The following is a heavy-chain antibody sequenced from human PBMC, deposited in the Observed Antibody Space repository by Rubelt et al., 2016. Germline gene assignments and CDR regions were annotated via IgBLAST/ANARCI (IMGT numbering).Heavy chain of an antibody. D-gene: IGHD2-2*01. CDR1: GYSISSGYY. Sequence: QVQLQESGPGLVKPSETLSLTCTVSGYSISSGYYWGWIRQPPGKGLEWIGSIYHSGSTYYNQSIKSRVTISVDTSKNQFSGKLVSVTAAETAGYDCELVLVPAANRPRDYYMDVWGKGTTVTVSS. V-gene: IGHV4-38-2*02. CDR2: IYHSGST. CDR3: ELVLVPAANRPRDYYMDV. J-gene: IGHJ6*03.